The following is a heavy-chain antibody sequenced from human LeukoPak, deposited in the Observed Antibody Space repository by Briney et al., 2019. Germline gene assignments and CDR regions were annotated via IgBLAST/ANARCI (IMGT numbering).Heavy chain of an antibody. CDR3: AKDALNYDSLTGIDY. J-gene: IGHJ4*02. D-gene: IGHD3-9*01. V-gene: IGHV3-23*01. CDR1: EFTFSRYA. CDR2: ISGGGGST. Sequence: GGSLTLSCAASEFTFSRYAMSWVRQAPGKGLEWVSVISGGGGSTYYADSVKGRFTISRDNSKNTLYLQMNSLRAEDTAVYYCAKDALNYDSLTGIDYWGQGTLVTVSS.